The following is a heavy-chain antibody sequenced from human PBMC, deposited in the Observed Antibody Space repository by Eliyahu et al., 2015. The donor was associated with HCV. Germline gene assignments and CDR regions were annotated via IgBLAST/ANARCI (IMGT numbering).Heavy chain of an antibody. CDR3: ARGPAGDSTFDY. J-gene: IGHJ4*02. CDR1: GGSFNTYA. D-gene: IGHD7-27*01. Sequence: QVQVVQSGAEVKKXGSSVXVSCKTSGGSFNTYAMSWVRQAPGQGLXWMGRVIPMIGTSNYAQKFQGRVTITAEKSTNTAYMELRRLKSEDTAIYYCARGPAGDSTFDYWGQGTLVTVSS. V-gene: IGHV1-69*04. CDR2: VIPMIGTS.